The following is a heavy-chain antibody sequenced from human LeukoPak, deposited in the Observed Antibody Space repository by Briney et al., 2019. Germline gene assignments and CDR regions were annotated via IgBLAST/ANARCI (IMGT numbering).Heavy chain of an antibody. CDR2: IYSGGST. V-gene: IGHV3-66*01. CDR3: ARELAVAGTPLDY. Sequence: GGSLRLSCAASGFTVSHNYMSWVRQPPGKGLEWVSIIYSGGSTYYADSVKGRFTISRDNSKNTLYLQMNSLRAEDTAVYFCARELAVAGTPLDYWGQGTLVTVSS. J-gene: IGHJ4*02. CDR1: GFTVSHNY. D-gene: IGHD6-19*01.